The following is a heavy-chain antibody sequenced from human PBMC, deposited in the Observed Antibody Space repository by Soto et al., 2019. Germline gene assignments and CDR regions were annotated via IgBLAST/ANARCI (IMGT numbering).Heavy chain of an antibody. CDR3: TTDLRVIIDNWNIFDY. Sequence: GGSLRLSCAAAGFTFSNAWMSWVRKATGKGLEWVGRIKSKTDGGTTDYAAPVKGRFTISRDDSKNTLYLQMNSLKTEDTAVYYCTTDLRVIIDNWNIFDYWGQGTLVTVSS. J-gene: IGHJ4*02. CDR2: IKSKTDGGTT. D-gene: IGHD1-20*01. V-gene: IGHV3-15*01. CDR1: GFTFSNAW.